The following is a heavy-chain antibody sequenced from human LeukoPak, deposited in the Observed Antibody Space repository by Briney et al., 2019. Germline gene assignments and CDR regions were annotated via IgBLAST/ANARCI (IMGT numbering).Heavy chain of an antibody. CDR1: GFTFDDYA. Sequence: GGSLRLSCAASGFTFDDYAMRLVRQAPGKGLEWASLISGDGGSTYYAYSGEGRFTITRDNSNCSLYLQMTSLRTEDTALYYCAKDMDYFDYWGQGTLVTVSS. V-gene: IGHV3-43*02. CDR2: ISGDGGST. J-gene: IGHJ4*02. CDR3: AKDMDYFDY.